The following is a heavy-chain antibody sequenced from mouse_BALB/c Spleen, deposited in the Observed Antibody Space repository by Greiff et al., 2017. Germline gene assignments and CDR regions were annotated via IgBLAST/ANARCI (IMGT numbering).Heavy chain of an antibody. V-gene: IGHV2-6-7*01. CDR3: ARDHLLRLRYFDV. D-gene: IGHD1-2*01. CDR1: GFSLTGYG. Sequence: QVQLKESGPGLVAPSQSLSITCTVSGFSLTGYGVNWVRQPPGKGLEWLGMIWGDGSTDYNSALKSRLSISKDNSKSQVFLKMNSLQTDDTARYYCARDHLLRLRYFDVWGAGTTVTVAS. CDR2: IWGDGST. J-gene: IGHJ1*01.